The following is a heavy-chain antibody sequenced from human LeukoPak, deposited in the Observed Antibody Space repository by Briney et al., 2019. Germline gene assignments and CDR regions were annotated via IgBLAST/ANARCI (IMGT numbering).Heavy chain of an antibody. CDR2: IIPIFGIA. V-gene: IGHV1-69*04. CDR3: ARDDLIRIAVAGSFDY. J-gene: IGHJ4*02. Sequence: ASVKVSCKASGGTFSSYAISWVRQAPGQGLEWMGRIIPIFGIANYAQKFQGRVTITADKSTSTAYMELSSLRSEDTAVYYCARDDLIRIAVAGSFDYWGQGTLVTVSS. CDR1: GGTFSSYA. D-gene: IGHD6-19*01.